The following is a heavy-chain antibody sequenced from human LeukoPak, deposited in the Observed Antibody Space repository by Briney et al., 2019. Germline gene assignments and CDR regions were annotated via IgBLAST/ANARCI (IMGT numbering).Heavy chain of an antibody. CDR1: EFTVSRNY. CDR3: TRDQMNY. J-gene: IGHJ4*02. Sequence: QPGGSLRLSCTASEFTVSRNYMLWVRQAPGKGLEWVSLIFSNGDTHYADSVKGRFTISRDTSKNTVSLQMNSLRVEDTAMYYCTRDQMNYWGQETLVTVSS. D-gene: IGHD5-24*01. CDR2: IFSNGDT. V-gene: IGHV3-53*01.